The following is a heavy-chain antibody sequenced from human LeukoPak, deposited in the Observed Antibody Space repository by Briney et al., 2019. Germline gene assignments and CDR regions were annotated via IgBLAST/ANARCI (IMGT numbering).Heavy chain of an antibody. CDR3: ARKDGDY. CDR2: IRSKANSYAT. Sequence: GGSLKLSCAASEFTFSGSAMHWVRQASGKGLEWVGRIRSKANSYATAYAASVKGRFTISRDDSKNTAYLQMNSLKTEDTAVYYCARKDGDYWGQGTLVTVSS. CDR1: EFTFSGSA. V-gene: IGHV3-73*01. J-gene: IGHJ4*02.